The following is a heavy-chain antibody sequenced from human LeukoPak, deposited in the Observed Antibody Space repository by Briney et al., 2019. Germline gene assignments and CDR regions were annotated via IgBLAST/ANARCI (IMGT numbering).Heavy chain of an antibody. D-gene: IGHD3-10*01. CDR3: ARGITMVRGVPLNWFDP. J-gene: IGHJ5*02. CDR2: IYYSGST. V-gene: IGHV4-38-2*02. CDR1: GYSISSGYY. Sequence: SETLSLTCTVSGYSISSGYYWGWIRQPPGKGLEWIGSIYYSGSTYYNPSLKSRVTISVDTSKNQFSLKLSSVTAADTAVYYCARGITMVRGVPLNWFDPWGQGTLVTVSS.